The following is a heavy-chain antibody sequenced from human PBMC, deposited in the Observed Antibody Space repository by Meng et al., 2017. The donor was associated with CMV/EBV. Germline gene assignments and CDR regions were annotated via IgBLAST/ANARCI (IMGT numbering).Heavy chain of an antibody. CDR3: ARDWADGFDY. Sequence: GGSLRLSCAASGFAFSRFWMTWVRQPPGKGLEFVANIKDNGGVKEYADSLEGRFAISRDNARNSVYLQMTNVRAEDTAVYFCARDWADGFDYWGQGVLVTVSS. D-gene: IGHD3-16*01. J-gene: IGHJ4*02. CDR2: IKDNGGVK. CDR1: GFAFSRFW. V-gene: IGHV3-7*01.